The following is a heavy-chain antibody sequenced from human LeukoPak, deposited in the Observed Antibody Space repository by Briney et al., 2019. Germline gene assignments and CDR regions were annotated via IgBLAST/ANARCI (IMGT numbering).Heavy chain of an antibody. V-gene: IGHV1-46*01. CDR2: INPSGGST. CDR3: ARVYPHNWNDAGDYFDY. Sequence: ASVKVSCKASGYTFTSYYMHWVRQAPGQGLEWMGIINPSGGSTSYAQKFQGRVTMTRDTSTSTVYMELSSLRSEDTAVYYCARVYPHNWNDAGDYFDYWGQGTLVTVSS. D-gene: IGHD1-1*01. CDR1: GYTFTSYY. J-gene: IGHJ4*02.